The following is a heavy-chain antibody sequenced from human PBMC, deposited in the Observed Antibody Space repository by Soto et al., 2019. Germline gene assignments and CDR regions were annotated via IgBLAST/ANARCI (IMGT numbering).Heavy chain of an antibody. Sequence: QVQLVQSGAEVKKPGSSVKVSCKASGGTFSSYAISWVRQAPGQGLEWMGGIIPIFGIANYAQKFQGRVTMTADESTSTAYRELSSLRSEDTAVYYCARVSRRSGYSYGYGNYYSYGMDVWGQGTTITVSS. CDR2: IIPIFGIA. V-gene: IGHV1-69*12. D-gene: IGHD5-18*01. J-gene: IGHJ6*02. CDR3: ARVSRRSGYSYGYGNYYSYGMDV. CDR1: GGTFSSYA.